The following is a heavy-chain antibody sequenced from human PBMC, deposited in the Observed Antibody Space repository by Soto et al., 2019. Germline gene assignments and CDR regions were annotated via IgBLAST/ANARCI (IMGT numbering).Heavy chain of an antibody. D-gene: IGHD3-22*01. CDR3: ARGVLSDYYDSGGLVLCV. CDR2: IYYSGST. J-gene: IGHJ4*02. V-gene: IGHV4-31*03. CDR1: GGSISSGGYY. Sequence: SETLSLTCTVSGGSISSGGYYWSWIRQHPGKGLEWIGYIYYSGSTYYTPSLKSRVTISVDTSKNQFSLKLKSVTAADTAVYFCARGVLSDYYDSGGLVLCVWAQRTLVTVSS.